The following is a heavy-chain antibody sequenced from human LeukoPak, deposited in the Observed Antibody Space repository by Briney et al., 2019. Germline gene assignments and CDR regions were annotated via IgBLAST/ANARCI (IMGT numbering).Heavy chain of an antibody. CDR3: ARDPGVVAFHYFDY. D-gene: IGHD3-3*01. CDR2: IGGSGGST. V-gene: IGHV3-23*01. CDR1: GFTLSSHA. J-gene: IGHJ4*02. Sequence: GGSLRLSCSASGFTLSSHAMTWVRQAPGKGLEWVSAIGGSGGSTYYTDSVKGRFTISRDNSKNTLYLQMNSLRADDTAVYYCARDPGVVAFHYFDYWGQGTLVAVSS.